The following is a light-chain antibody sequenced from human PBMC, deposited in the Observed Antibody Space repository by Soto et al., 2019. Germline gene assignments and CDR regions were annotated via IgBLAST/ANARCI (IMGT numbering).Light chain of an antibody. CDR3: FSYAGSNSPYV. J-gene: IGLJ1*01. Sequence: QSALTQPRSVSGSPGQSVTISCTGTSSDVGGYNYFSWYQQHPGKAPKLMIYDVTKRPSGVPDRFPDSKSGNTASLTISRLRAEDEADYYCFSYAGSNSPYVFRNGTKLTVL. V-gene: IGLV2-11*01. CDR1: SSDVGGYNY. CDR2: DVT.